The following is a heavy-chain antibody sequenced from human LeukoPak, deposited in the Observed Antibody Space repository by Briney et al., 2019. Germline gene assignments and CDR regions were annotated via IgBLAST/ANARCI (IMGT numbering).Heavy chain of an antibody. D-gene: IGHD2-15*01. V-gene: IGHV1-69*13. CDR3: ARDAHPRRPFGYCSGGSCYNIHYNWFDP. CDR1: GGTSSTFA. CDR2: FIPIFGTA. J-gene: IGHJ5*02. Sequence: PGASAKVSCKASGGTSSTFAVSWVRQAPGQGLEWMGGFIPIFGTANYGQNFQGRVTITADESTNTAYMELSSLRSEDTAVYYCARDAHPRRPFGYCSGGSCYNIHYNWFDPWGQGTLVTVSS.